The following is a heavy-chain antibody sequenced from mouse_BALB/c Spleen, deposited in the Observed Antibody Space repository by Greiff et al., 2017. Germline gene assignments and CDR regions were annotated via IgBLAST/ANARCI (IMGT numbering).Heavy chain of an antibody. V-gene: IGHV2-9*02. CDR3: ARGEGITTVVFDY. CDR2: IWAGGST. CDR1: GFSLTSYG. J-gene: IGHJ2*01. D-gene: IGHD1-1*01. Sequence: VKVVESGPGLVAPSQSLSITCTVSGFSLTSYGVHWVRQPPGKGLEWLGVIWAGGSTNYNSALMSRLSISKDNSKSQVFLKMNSLQTDDTAMYYCARGEGITTVVFDYWGQGTTLTVSS.